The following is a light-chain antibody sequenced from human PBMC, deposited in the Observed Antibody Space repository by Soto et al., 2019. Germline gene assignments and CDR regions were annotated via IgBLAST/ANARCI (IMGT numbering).Light chain of an antibody. CDR3: QHYGSSLWT. J-gene: IGKJ1*01. CDR2: GAS. CDR1: QSVSSSY. Sequence: DIVLTQSPGTLSLSPGERATLSCRASQSVSSSYLAWYQQKPGQAPRLLIYGASSRATGIPDRFSGSGSVTDFTLTIGRLEPEDFAVYYCQHYGSSLWTFGQGTKVEIK. V-gene: IGKV3-20*01.